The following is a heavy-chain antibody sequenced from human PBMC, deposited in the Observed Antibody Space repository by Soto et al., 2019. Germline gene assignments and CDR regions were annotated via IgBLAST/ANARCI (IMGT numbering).Heavy chain of an antibody. J-gene: IGHJ6*02. CDR1: GYSFTSYW. CDR3: ARHRDYYYGMDV. Sequence: PRESLKISCXGSGYSFTSYWISWVRQMPGKGLEWMGRIDPSDSYTNYSPSFQGHVTISADKSISTAYLQWSSLKASDTAMYYCARHRDYYYGMDVWGQGTTVTVSS. CDR2: IDPSDSYT. V-gene: IGHV5-10-1*01.